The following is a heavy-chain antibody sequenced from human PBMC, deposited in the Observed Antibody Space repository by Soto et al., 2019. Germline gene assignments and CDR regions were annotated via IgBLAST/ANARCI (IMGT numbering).Heavy chain of an antibody. Sequence: GASVKVSCKASGGTFSSYTISWVRQAPGQGLEWKGRIIPILGIANYAQKFQGRVTITADKSTSTAYMELSSLRSEDTAVYYCARSWQHDKWDNWFDPWGQGTLVTVSS. J-gene: IGHJ5*02. CDR1: GGTFSSYT. V-gene: IGHV1-69*02. CDR2: IIPILGIA. D-gene: IGHD1-26*01. CDR3: ARSWQHDKWDNWFDP.